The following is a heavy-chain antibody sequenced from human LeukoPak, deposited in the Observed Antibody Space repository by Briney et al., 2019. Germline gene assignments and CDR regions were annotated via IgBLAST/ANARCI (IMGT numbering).Heavy chain of an antibody. CDR3: AKDPIAAAGTGFDY. J-gene: IGHJ4*02. Sequence: GGSLRLSCAASGFTFSSYGMSWVRQAPGKGLEWVSGISGNGGSTYYADTVKGRFHISRHNSKKKLYLQTNSLRAEDTAVYYCAKDPIAAAGTGFDYWGQGTLVTVSS. D-gene: IGHD6-13*01. V-gene: IGHV3-23*01. CDR2: ISGNGGST. CDR1: GFTFSSYG.